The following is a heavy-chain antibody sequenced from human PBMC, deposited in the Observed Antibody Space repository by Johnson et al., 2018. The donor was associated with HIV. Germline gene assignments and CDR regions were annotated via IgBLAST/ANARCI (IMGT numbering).Heavy chain of an antibody. Sequence: QVQLVESGGGVVQPGRSLRLSCAASGFTFSSYAMHWVRQAPGKGLEWVSVIYSGGGTYYADSVKGRFTISRDNSKNTLDLQMNSLRAEDTAVYYCARDSDISLGVAGAFDIWGQGTMVTVSA. D-gene: IGHD3-9*01. V-gene: IGHV3-NL1*01. CDR2: IYSGGGT. J-gene: IGHJ3*02. CDR3: ARDSDISLGVAGAFDI. CDR1: GFTFSSYA.